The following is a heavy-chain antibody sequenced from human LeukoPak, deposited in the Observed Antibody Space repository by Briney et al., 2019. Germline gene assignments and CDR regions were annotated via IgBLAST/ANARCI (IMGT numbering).Heavy chain of an antibody. CDR1: GFTFSSYG. V-gene: IGHV3-23*01. J-gene: IGHJ4*02. CDR3: AKDNTWRPLRWKLLAYFDY. D-gene: IGHD1-26*01. Sequence: PGGSLRLSCAASGFTFSSYGMSWVRQAPGKGPEWVSSISGSGGTTYYADSVKGRFTISRDNSKNTLYLQMNSLRAEDTAVYYGAKDNTWRPLRWKLLAYFDYWGQGTLVTVSS. CDR2: ISGSGGTT.